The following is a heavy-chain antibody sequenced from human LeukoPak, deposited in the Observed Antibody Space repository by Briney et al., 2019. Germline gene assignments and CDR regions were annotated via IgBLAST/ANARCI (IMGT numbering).Heavy chain of an antibody. J-gene: IGHJ4*02. Sequence: GGSLRLSCAASGFTFSSYSMNWVRQAPGKGLEWVSYISSSSSTIYYADSVEGRFTISRDNAKNSLYLQMNNLRADDTAVYYCARDHSYLGVAAVGRFDYWGQGTLVTVSS. CDR3: ARDHSYLGVAAVGRFDY. V-gene: IGHV3-48*01. CDR2: ISSSSSTI. CDR1: GFTFSSYS. D-gene: IGHD6-13*01.